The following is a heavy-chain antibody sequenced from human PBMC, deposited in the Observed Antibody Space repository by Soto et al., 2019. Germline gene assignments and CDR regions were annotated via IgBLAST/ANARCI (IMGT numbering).Heavy chain of an antibody. CDR1: GYTFISYG. J-gene: IGHJ2*01. V-gene: IGHV1-18*01. D-gene: IGHD6-13*01. CDR2: ISPYNGKT. Sequence: QVQLVQAGAEVKKTGASVAVSCKASGYTFISYGISWVRQAPGQGLEWRGWISPYNGKTNYAQTIQGRATMTTDTSTITAYMERMSPSSCDTAVYCCARAGFSTSWLGILATGAHGVESAFWCRGSLVTVSS. CDR3: ARAGFSTSWLGILATGAHGVESAF.